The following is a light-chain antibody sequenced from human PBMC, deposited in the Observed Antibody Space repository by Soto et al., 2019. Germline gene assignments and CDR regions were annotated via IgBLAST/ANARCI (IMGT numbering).Light chain of an antibody. V-gene: IGLV2-14*03. J-gene: IGLJ2*01. Sequence: QSALTQPASVSESPGQSVTISCSGTSTDIGGYNFVSWYQQHPGKAPKLIIYDVSDRPPGVSDRFSASKSGNTASLNISGLQAGDEADYYCGSYIATHTQVFGGGTKVTVL. CDR1: STDIGGYNF. CDR2: DVS. CDR3: GSYIATHTQV.